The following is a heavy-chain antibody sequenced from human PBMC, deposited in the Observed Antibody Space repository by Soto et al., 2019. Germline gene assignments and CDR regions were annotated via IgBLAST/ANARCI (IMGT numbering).Heavy chain of an antibody. CDR1: GFTFSSYW. CDR3: ARDPSSGWYVPNFGY. CDR2: IKQDGSEK. D-gene: IGHD6-19*01. J-gene: IGHJ4*02. V-gene: IGHV3-7*05. Sequence: GGSLRLSCAASGFTFSSYWMSWVRQAPGKGLEWVANIKQDGSEKYYVDSVKGRFTISRDNAKNSLYLQMNSLRAEDTAVYYCARDPSSGWYVPNFGYWGQGTLVTVSS.